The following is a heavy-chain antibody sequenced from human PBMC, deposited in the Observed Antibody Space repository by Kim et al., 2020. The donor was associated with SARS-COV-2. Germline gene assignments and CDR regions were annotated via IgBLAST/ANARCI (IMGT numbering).Heavy chain of an antibody. Sequence: SETLSLTCTVSGGSISSYYWSWIRQPPGKGLEWIGYIYYSGSTNYNPSLKSRVTISVDTSKNQFSLKLSSVTAADTAVYYCARRYYDSSGGGFDYWGQGTLVTVSS. CDR2: IYYSGST. V-gene: IGHV4-59*08. CDR3: ARRYYDSSGGGFDY. CDR1: GGSISSYY. D-gene: IGHD3-22*01. J-gene: IGHJ4*02.